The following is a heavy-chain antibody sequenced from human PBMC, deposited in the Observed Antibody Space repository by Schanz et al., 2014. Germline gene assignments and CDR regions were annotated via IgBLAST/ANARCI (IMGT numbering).Heavy chain of an antibody. J-gene: IGHJ6*03. CDR3: ARVDSGYDSHLYYYYYYMDV. Sequence: QVQLVQSGAELRKPGTSVKVSCKTSGYTFSNDDINWVRQAPGQGLEWMGWITAYNGDTNYALKLQGRVTMTTDTSTGTAYMELRSLRSDDTAVYYCARVDSGYDSHLYYYYYYMDVCGKGTTVAVSS. CDR1: GYTFSNDD. V-gene: IGHV1-18*01. CDR2: ITAYNGDT. D-gene: IGHD5-12*01.